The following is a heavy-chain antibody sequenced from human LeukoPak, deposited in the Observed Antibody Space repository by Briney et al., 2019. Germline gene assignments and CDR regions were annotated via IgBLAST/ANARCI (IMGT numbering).Heavy chain of an antibody. CDR2: ISSSSSYI. J-gene: IGHJ6*02. CDR1: GFTFSSYS. CDR3: ARDRLLRYFDWLSTRSHYYYGMDV. D-gene: IGHD3-9*01. Sequence: PGWSLRLSCAASGFTFSSYSMNCVRQAPGKGLEWVSSISSSSSYIYYADSVKGRFTISRDNAKNSLYLQMNSLRAEDTAVYYCARDRLLRYFDWLSTRSHYYYGMDVWGQGTTVTVSS. V-gene: IGHV3-21*01.